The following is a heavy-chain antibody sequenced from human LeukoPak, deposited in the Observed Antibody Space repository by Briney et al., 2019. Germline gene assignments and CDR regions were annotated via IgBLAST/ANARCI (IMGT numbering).Heavy chain of an antibody. J-gene: IGHJ4*02. Sequence: PGGSLRLSCATSGFTFSGSAIHWVRQASGKGLEWVGCIRSKANSYATTDAASVKGRFTISRDDSKSTAYLQMNSLKTEDTAVYYCTRPSYDSSVSGVVYWGQGTLVTVSS. D-gene: IGHD3-22*01. CDR3: TRPSYDSSVSGVVY. V-gene: IGHV3-73*01. CDR2: IRSKANSYAT. CDR1: GFTFSGSA.